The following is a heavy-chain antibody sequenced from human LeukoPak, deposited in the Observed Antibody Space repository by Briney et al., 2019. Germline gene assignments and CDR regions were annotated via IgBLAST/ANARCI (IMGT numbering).Heavy chain of an antibody. D-gene: IGHD4-17*01. Sequence: PGGSLRLSCAASGFTFTIYSMNWVRQAPGKGLEWVSSISSSSSYIYYADSVKGRFTISRDNAKNSLYLQMNSLRAEDTAVYYCARDRYGDYAFGIWGQGTMVTVSS. CDR3: ARDRYGDYAFGI. V-gene: IGHV3-21*01. CDR2: ISSSSSYI. CDR1: GFTFTIYS. J-gene: IGHJ3*02.